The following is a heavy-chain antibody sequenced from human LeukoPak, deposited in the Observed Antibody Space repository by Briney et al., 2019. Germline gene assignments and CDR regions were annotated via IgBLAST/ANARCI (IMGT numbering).Heavy chain of an antibody. J-gene: IGHJ4*02. V-gene: IGHV3-23*01. Sequence: GGSLRLSCAASGFTFSSYAMSWVRQAPGKGLEWISAISGSGGSTYYADSVKGRFTISRDNSKNTLYLQMDSLRAEDTAVYYCAKDLGFGELSMGRFDYWGRETWSPSPQ. CDR1: GFTFSSYA. CDR2: ISGSGGST. CDR3: AKDLGFGELSMGRFDY. D-gene: IGHD3-10*01.